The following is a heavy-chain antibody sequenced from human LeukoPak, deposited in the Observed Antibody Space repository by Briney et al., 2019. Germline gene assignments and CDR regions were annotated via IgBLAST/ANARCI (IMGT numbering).Heavy chain of an antibody. CDR2: ISWNSGSI. Sequence: GRSLRLSCAASGFTFDDYAMHWVRQAPGKGLEWVSGISWNSGSIGYADSVKGRFTISRDNAKNSLYLQMNSLRAEDTAVYYCASSRYSGSYFDYWGQGTLVTVSS. V-gene: IGHV3-9*01. J-gene: IGHJ4*02. CDR3: ASSRYSGSYFDY. CDR1: GFTFDDYA. D-gene: IGHD1-26*01.